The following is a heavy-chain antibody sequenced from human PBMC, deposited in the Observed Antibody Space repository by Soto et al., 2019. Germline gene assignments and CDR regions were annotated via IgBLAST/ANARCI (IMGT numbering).Heavy chain of an antibody. V-gene: IGHV4-34*01. J-gene: IGHJ5*02. D-gene: IGHD3-10*01. CDR3: ARGPVITMVRGVIIWFDP. Sequence: SETLSLTCAVYGGSFSGYYWSWIRQPPGKGLEWIGEINHSGSTNYNPSLKSRVTISVDTSKNQFSLKLSSVTAADTAVYYCARGPVITMVRGVIIWFDPRGQGTLVTVSS. CDR1: GGSFSGYY. CDR2: INHSGST.